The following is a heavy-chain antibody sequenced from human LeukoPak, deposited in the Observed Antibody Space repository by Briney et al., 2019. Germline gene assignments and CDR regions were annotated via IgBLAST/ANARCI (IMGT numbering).Heavy chain of an antibody. CDR2: IYPADSST. Sequence: GESLRISCKASGYGFSNYWIGWVRQLPGKGPEWVGFIYPADSSTRYSPSFQGQVTISADKSISTAYLQWSSLKASDTAMYYCARRYYHTTEFDPWSQGTLVTVSS. D-gene: IGHD3-10*01. V-gene: IGHV5-51*01. CDR3: ARRYYHTTEFDP. CDR1: GYGFSNYW. J-gene: IGHJ5*02.